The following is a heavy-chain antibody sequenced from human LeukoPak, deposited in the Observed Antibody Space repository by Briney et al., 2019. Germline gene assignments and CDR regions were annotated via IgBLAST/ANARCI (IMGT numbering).Heavy chain of an antibody. Sequence: ASETLSLTCTVSGGSISSGSYYWGWIRQPPGKGLEWIGSIYYSGSIYYNPSLKSRVTISVDTSKNQFSLKLSSVTAADTAVYYCARSPREGYSYGSYFDYWGQGTLVTVSS. CDR3: ARSPREGYSYGSYFDY. D-gene: IGHD5-18*01. CDR2: IYYSGSI. J-gene: IGHJ4*02. CDR1: GGSISSGSYY. V-gene: IGHV4-39*07.